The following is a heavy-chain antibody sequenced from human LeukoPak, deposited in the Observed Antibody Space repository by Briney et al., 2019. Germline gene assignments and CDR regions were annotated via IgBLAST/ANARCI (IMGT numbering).Heavy chain of an antibody. Sequence: SETLSLTCTVSGGSISSYYWSWIRQPPGKGLEWIGYIYYSGSTNYNPSLKSRVTISGDTSKNQFSLRLTSVTAADTAVYYCARHRENSYESSHMGFDPWGPGTLVTVSS. CDR1: GGSISSYY. D-gene: IGHD3-22*01. CDR3: ARHRENSYESSHMGFDP. J-gene: IGHJ5*02. V-gene: IGHV4-59*08. CDR2: IYYSGST.